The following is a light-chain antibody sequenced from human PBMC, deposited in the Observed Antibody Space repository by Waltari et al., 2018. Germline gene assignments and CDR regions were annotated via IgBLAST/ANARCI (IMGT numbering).Light chain of an antibody. CDR2: TNT. J-gene: IGLJ2*01. V-gene: IGLV3-25*03. CDR3: QSADSTSTHVV. Sequence: SYELTQPPSVSVSPGQTATTTSPGGASPKQLAFWYQQKPGQAPVLVTYTNTERPSGIPDRFSGSTSGTTVTLTISGVQAEDEADYYCQSADSTSTHVVFGGGTKLTVL. CDR1: ASPKQL.